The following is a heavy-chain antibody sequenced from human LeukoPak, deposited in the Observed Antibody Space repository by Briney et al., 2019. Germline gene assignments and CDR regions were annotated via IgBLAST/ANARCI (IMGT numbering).Heavy chain of an antibody. V-gene: IGHV3-30*02. J-gene: IGHJ6*03. CDR3: APRGYSSSLNYYYYYMDV. D-gene: IGHD6-13*01. CDR2: IRYDGSNK. Sequence: GGSLRLSCAASGFTFSSYGMHWVRQAPGKGLEWVACIRYDGSNKYYADSVKGRFTISRDNSKNTLYLQMNSLRAEDTAVYYCAPRGYSSSLNYYYYYMDVWGKGTTVTVSS. CDR1: GFTFSSYG.